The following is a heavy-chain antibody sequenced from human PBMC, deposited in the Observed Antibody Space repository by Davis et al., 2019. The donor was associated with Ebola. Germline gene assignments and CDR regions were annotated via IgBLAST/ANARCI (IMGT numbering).Heavy chain of an antibody. D-gene: IGHD3-10*01. CDR1: GGSFSDYY. Sequence: MPSETLSLTCAVYGGSFSDYYWNWIRQPPGKGLEWIGEINHSGSTNYNPSLKSRVTISVDTSKNQFSRKLSSVNAADTAVYYCARGLRFTMVQGVLYYYYGMDVWGQGTTVTVSS. V-gene: IGHV4-34*01. CDR2: INHSGST. J-gene: IGHJ6*02. CDR3: ARGLRFTMVQGVLYYYYGMDV.